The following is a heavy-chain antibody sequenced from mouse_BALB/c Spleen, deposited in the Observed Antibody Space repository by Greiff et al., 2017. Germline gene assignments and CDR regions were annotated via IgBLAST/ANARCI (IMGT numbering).Heavy chain of an antibody. V-gene: IGHV3-2*02. CDR3: ARVSTMITTDYFDY. CDR1: GYSITSDYA. J-gene: IGHJ2*01. CDR2: ISYSGST. D-gene: IGHD2-4*01. Sequence: DVKLQESGPGLVKPSQSLSLTCTVTGYSITSDYAWNWIRQFPGNKLEWMGYISYSGSTSYNPSLKSRISITRDTSKNQFFLQLNSVTTEDTATYYCARVSTMITTDYFDYWGQGTTLTVSS.